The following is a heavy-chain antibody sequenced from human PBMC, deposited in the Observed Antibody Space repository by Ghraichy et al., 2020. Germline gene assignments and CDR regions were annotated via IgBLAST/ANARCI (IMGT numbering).Heavy chain of an antibody. CDR1: GGSISSSSYY. CDR3: ARLPDAFDI. J-gene: IGHJ3*02. V-gene: IGHV4-39*01. Sequence: SETLSLTCTVSGGSISSSSYYWGWIRQPPGKGLEWIGSIYYSGSTYYNPSLKSRVTISVDTSKNQFSLKLSSVTAADTAVYYCARLPDAFDIWGQGTMITVSS. CDR2: IYYSGST.